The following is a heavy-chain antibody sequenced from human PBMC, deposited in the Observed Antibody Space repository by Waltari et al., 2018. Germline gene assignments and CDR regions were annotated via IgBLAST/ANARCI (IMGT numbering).Heavy chain of an antibody. CDR2: ST. V-gene: IGHV4-59*01. CDR3: ARDLYGSGSYYNV. Sequence: STNYNPSLKSRVTISVDTSKNQFSLKLSSVTAADTAVYYCARDLYGSGSYYNVWGQGTLVTVSS. D-gene: IGHD3-10*01. J-gene: IGHJ4*02.